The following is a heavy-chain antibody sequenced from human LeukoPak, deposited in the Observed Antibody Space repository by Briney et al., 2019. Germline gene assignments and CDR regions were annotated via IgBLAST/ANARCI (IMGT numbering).Heavy chain of an antibody. J-gene: IGHJ5*02. CDR1: GYRFNRYW. V-gene: IGHV5-51*01. CDR3: ARPRHYDFWSGFGSWFDC. Sequence: GESLQISFNGPGYRFNRYWLGWARPMPGKGLEWMGIIYPGESDTRYSPSFQGQVTISADKSISNDYLQWSSLKAPDTAMYYCARPRHYDFWSGFGSWFDCLVEGALVSDCS. D-gene: IGHD3-3*01. CDR2: IYPGESDT.